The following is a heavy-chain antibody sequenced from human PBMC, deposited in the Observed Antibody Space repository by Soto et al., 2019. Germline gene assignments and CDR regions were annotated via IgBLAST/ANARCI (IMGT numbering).Heavy chain of an antibody. V-gene: IGHV1-8*01. D-gene: IGHD6-6*01. CDR2: MNPNSGNT. CDR1: GYTFTSYD. J-gene: IGHJ4*02. Sequence: ASVKVSCKASGYTFTSYDINWVRQATGQGLEWMGWMNPNSGNTGYAQKFQGRVTMTTDTSTSTAYMELRSLRSDDTAVYYCARVGSSIAVRPFDYWGQGTLVTVSS. CDR3: ARVGSSIAVRPFDY.